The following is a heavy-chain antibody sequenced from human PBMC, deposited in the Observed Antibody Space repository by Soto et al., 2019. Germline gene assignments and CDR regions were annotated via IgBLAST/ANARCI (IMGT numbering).Heavy chain of an antibody. D-gene: IGHD4-17*01. J-gene: IGHJ4*02. Sequence: PSETLSLPCPVYGYSISTFDWSGIRKPPGKGLEWIGNIYYSGSTNYNPSHKSRVTMSVDMSRNQVSLKLSSVTAADTAVYYCTRVGGYYGDYPNFDFWGQGALVTVSS. CDR3: TRVGGYYGDYPNFDF. CDR1: GYSISTFD. V-gene: IGHV4-59*01. CDR2: IYYSGST.